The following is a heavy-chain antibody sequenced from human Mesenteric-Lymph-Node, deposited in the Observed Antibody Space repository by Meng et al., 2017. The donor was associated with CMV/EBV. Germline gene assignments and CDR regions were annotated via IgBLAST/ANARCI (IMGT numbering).Heavy chain of an antibody. CDR1: GFTFSSRA. D-gene: IGHD2-8*01. V-gene: IGHV3-23*03. CDR2: IYSDDSRA. CDR3: AKQEGYCTNAVCYTMGTDYYYGMDV. J-gene: IGHJ6*02. Sequence: GESLKISCAASGFTFSSRAMIWVRQAPGKGLEWVSVIYSDDSRAYYADSVKGRFTISRDNSKNTLYLQMNSLRAGDTAVYYCAKQEGYCTNAVCYTMGTDYYYGMDVWGQGTTVTVSS.